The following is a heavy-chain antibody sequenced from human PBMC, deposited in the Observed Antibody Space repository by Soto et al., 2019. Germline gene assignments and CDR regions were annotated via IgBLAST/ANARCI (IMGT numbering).Heavy chain of an antibody. V-gene: IGHV3-15*01. CDR2: IKSKTDGGTT. Sequence: PGGSLRLSCVASGFTFSNARMSWVRQAPGKGLEWVGRIKSKTDGGTTDYAAPVKGRFTISRDDSKNTLYLQINSLKTEDTAVYYCTTSGRGSYCSSTSCYLYYYYGMDVWGQGTTVTVSS. CDR1: GFTFSNAR. J-gene: IGHJ6*02. D-gene: IGHD2-2*01. CDR3: TTSGRGSYCSSTSCYLYYYYGMDV.